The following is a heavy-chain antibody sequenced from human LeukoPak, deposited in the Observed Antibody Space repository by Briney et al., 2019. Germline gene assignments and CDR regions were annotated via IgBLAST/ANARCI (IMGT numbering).Heavy chain of an antibody. D-gene: IGHD2-21*02. V-gene: IGHV3-33*01. J-gene: IGHJ4*02. CDR1: GFTFSNYG. CDR3: TRGQSYCGADCYSD. CDR2: IWYEGTNI. Sequence: GGSLRLSCAASGFTFSNYGMHWVRQAPGKGLEWVAVIWYEGTNIYYADSVKGRFTISRDNSKNTVFLQMNSLRVEDTALYYCTRGQSYCGADCYSDWGQGTLVTVSS.